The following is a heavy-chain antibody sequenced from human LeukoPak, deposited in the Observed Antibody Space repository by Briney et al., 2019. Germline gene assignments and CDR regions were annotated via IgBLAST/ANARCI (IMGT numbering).Heavy chain of an antibody. Sequence: SVKVSCKASGYTFTGYYMHWVRQAPGQGLEWIGRINPNSGGTNYAQKFQGRVTMTRDTSISTAYMELSRLRSDDTAVYYCARDWASYGYLTVDYWGQGTLVTVSS. CDR1: GYTFTGYY. CDR2: INPNSGGT. V-gene: IGHV1-2*06. CDR3: ARDWASYGYLTVDY. D-gene: IGHD5-18*01. J-gene: IGHJ4*02.